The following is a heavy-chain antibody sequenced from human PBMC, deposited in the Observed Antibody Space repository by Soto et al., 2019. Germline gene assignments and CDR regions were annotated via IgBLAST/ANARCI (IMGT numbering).Heavy chain of an antibody. Sequence: EVPLLESGGGLVQPGGSLRLSCAASGFTFSSYAMSWVRQAPGKGLEWVSAISGSGGSTYYADSVKGRFTISRDNSKNTLYLQMNSLRAEDTAVYYCAKDMAGFVVVVAATVDYWGQGTLVTVSS. CDR1: GFTFSSYA. J-gene: IGHJ4*02. D-gene: IGHD2-15*01. CDR3: AKDMAGFVVVVAATVDY. V-gene: IGHV3-23*01. CDR2: ISGSGGST.